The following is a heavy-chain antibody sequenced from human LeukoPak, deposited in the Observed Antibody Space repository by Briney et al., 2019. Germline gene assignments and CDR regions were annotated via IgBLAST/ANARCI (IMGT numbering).Heavy chain of an antibody. Sequence: ASVKVSCKASGYTFTRYYMHWVRQAPGQGLEWMGMINPSGGDTSYAQKFQGRVTMTRDTSTSTVYMELSSLRSEDTAVYYCARVEYYYDGSGYFDYWGQGTLVTVSS. CDR2: INPSGGDT. CDR1: GYTFTRYY. J-gene: IGHJ4*02. CDR3: ARVEYYYDGSGYFDY. V-gene: IGHV1-46*01. D-gene: IGHD3-22*01.